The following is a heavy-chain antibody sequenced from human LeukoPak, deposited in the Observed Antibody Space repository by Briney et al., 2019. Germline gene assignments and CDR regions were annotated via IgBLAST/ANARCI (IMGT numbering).Heavy chain of an antibody. V-gene: IGHV1-18*04. J-gene: IGHJ4*02. CDR1: GYTFTSYG. D-gene: IGHD6-13*01. CDR3: VGGLRSSWDTFDY. Sequence: ASVKVSCTASGYTFTSYGISWVRQAPGQGLEWMGWISAYNGNTNYAQKLQGRVTMTTDTSTSTAYMELRSLRSDDAAVYYCVGGLRSSWDTFDYWGQGTLVSVSS. CDR2: ISAYNGNT.